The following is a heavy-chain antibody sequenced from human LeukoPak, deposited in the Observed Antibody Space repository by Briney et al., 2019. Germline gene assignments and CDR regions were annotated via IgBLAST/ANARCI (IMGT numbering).Heavy chain of an antibody. CDR2: ISGSGGST. CDR3: AKLSSYDYMGRFYFDY. V-gene: IGHV3-23*01. CDR1: GFTFSSYA. Sequence: PGGSLRLSCAASGFTFSSYAMSWVRQAPGKGLEWVSAISGSGGSTYYADSVKGRFTISRDNSKNTLYLQMNSLRAEDTAVYYCAKLSSYDYMGRFYFDYWGQGTLVTVSS. D-gene: IGHD4-11*01. J-gene: IGHJ4*02.